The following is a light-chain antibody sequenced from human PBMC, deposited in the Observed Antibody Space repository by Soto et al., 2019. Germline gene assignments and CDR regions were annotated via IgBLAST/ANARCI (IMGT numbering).Light chain of an antibody. J-gene: IGKJ1*01. Sequence: EFVLTQSPCTLSLSPGERSTLSCIASQTVRNNYLAWYQQKPGQAPRLLIYDASSRATGIPDRFSGSGSGTEFTLTISSLQPDDFATYYCQHYNSYSEAFGQATMV. CDR3: QHYNSYSEA. CDR2: DAS. CDR1: QTVRNNY. V-gene: IGKV3-20*01.